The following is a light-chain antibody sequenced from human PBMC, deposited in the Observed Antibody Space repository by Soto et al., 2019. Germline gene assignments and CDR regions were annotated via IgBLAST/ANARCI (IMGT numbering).Light chain of an antibody. Sequence: QSVLTQPPSVSGAPGKRVTISCTGSSSNIGAGHDVHWYRQLPGTAPKLLIYGNNNRPSGVPDRFSGSKSGTSASLAITGLQAEAESDYYFQSYDSSMSGYVFATGTQLTVL. CDR3: QSYDSSMSGYV. CDR2: GNN. J-gene: IGLJ1*01. CDR1: SSNIGAGHD. V-gene: IGLV1-40*01.